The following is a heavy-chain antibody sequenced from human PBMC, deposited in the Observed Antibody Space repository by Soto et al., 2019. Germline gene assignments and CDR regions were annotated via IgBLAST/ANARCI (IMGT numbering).Heavy chain of an antibody. V-gene: IGHV1-18*01. CDR1: GYTFINYG. CDR2: LSAYNGDT. D-gene: IGHD1-26*01. CDR3: ARWSAIVGGAEALDV. Sequence: QVQLVQSGAEVKKPGASVRVSCKTSGYTFINYGITWVRQAPGQGLEWMGWLSAYNGDTSSSEKLQDRFTMTTATSTNTVYMDLRSLTSDDTAVYYCARWSAIVGGAEALDVWGQGIMVIVSS. J-gene: IGHJ3*01.